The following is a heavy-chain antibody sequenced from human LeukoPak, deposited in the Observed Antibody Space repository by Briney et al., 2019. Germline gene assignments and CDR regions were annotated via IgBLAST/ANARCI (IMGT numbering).Heavy chain of an antibody. V-gene: IGHV3-30-3*01. Sequence: GGSLRLSCAASGFTFSSYAMHWVRQAPGKGLEWVAVISYDGSNKYYADSVKGRFTISRDNAKNSLYLQMNSLRAEDTAVYYCARGISSGWSCEWFDPWGQGTLVTVSS. D-gene: IGHD6-19*01. CDR2: ISYDGSNK. CDR3: ARGISSGWSCEWFDP. CDR1: GFTFSSYA. J-gene: IGHJ5*02.